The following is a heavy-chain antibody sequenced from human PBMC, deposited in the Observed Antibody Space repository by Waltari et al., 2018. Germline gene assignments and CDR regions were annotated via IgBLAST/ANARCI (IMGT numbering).Heavy chain of an antibody. V-gene: IGHV4-34*01. CDR1: GGSFSGYF. J-gene: IGHJ4*02. CDR3: ARGRGYCVGGTCYFRHQPDSNYFDF. D-gene: IGHD2-15*01. Sequence: QVQLQQWGAGLLRPSETLSLTCAVYGGSFSGYFWNWIRQPPGKGLEWIGESHHGGSTTYRPSLKIRATRTVDTSRNQVSLKLSSGTAADTAIYYCARGRGYCVGGTCYFRHQPDSNYFDFWGQGTLVTVSS. CDR2: SHHGGST.